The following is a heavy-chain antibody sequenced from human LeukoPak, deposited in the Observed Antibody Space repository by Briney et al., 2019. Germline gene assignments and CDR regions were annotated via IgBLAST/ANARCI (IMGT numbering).Heavy chain of an antibody. V-gene: IGHV3-21*01. Sequence: GGSLRLSCEASGFVFSSFGVLWVRQTPGKGLEWVSSISSTSGYKYYADSVRGRFTLSRDNAKNSLYLQMNSLRAEETAVYFCARGMRGVLKYIDSWGQGTPVTVSS. CDR1: GFVFSSFG. D-gene: IGHD3-10*01. CDR2: ISSTSGYK. J-gene: IGHJ4*02. CDR3: ARGMRGVLKYIDS.